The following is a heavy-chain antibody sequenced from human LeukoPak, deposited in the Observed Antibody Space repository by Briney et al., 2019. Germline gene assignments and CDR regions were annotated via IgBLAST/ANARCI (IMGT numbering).Heavy chain of an antibody. CDR1: GGSFSDYY. Sequence: SETLSLTCAVFGGSFSDYYWTWIRQPPGKGLEWIGEINHNGRTNYNASLKSRVTISQDTSKNQLSLKLTSVTAADTAVYFCARGFRGDNFDYWGQGTLVTVSS. D-gene: IGHD7-27*01. CDR2: INHNGRT. V-gene: IGHV4-34*01. J-gene: IGHJ4*02. CDR3: ARGFRGDNFDY.